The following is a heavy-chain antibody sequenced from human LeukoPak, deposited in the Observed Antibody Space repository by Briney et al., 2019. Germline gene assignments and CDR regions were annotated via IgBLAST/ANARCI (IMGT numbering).Heavy chain of an antibody. D-gene: IGHD3-10*01. Sequence: GRSLRLSCAASGFTFSSYWMSWVRQAPGKGLEWVANIKQDGSETYYVDSVKGRFTISRDNGKHSLYLQINSLRAEDTAVYYCATSRSGGYWGQGTLVTVSS. CDR2: IKQDGSET. CDR1: GFTFSSYW. V-gene: IGHV3-7*01. CDR3: ATSRSGGY. J-gene: IGHJ4*02.